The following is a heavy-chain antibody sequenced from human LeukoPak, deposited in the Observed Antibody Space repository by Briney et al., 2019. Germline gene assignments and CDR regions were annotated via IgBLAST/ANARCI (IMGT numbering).Heavy chain of an antibody. CDR1: GFTFSNAW. J-gene: IGHJ4*02. D-gene: IGHD6-6*01. CDR3: TTPTYSSSSTDY. Sequence: GGSLRLSCAASGFTFSNAWMSWVRQAPGKGPEWVGRIKSKTDGGTTDYAAPVKGRFTISRDDSKNTLYLQMNSLKTEDTAVYYCTTPTYSSSSTDYWGQGTLVTVSS. V-gene: IGHV3-15*01. CDR2: IKSKTDGGTT.